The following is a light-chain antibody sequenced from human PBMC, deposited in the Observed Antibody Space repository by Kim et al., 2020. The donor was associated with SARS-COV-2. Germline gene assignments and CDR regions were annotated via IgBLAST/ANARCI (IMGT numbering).Light chain of an antibody. CDR2: DAS. CDR3: QQYNNWPPVT. Sequence: EVVMTQSPATVSVSPGEGATLTCRASESVRNKLAWYQQKPGQAPRLLISDASIRATGIPARFTGSGSGTEFTLTISSLQSEDIAVYYCQQYNNWPPVTFGGGTKVDIK. CDR1: ESVRNK. J-gene: IGKJ4*01. V-gene: IGKV3-15*01.